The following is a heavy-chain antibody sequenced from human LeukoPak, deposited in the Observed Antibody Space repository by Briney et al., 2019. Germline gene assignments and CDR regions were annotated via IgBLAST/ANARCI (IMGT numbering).Heavy chain of an antibody. Sequence: SETLSLTCTVSGYSISSGYYWSWIRQPPGKGLEWIGEINHSGSTNYNPSLKSRVTISVDTSKNQFSLKLSSVTAADTAVYYCARHPHYYGSGSYYTHWGQGTLVTVSS. CDR1: GYSISSGYY. CDR2: INHSGST. CDR3: ARHPHYYGSGSYYTH. D-gene: IGHD3-10*01. V-gene: IGHV4-38-2*02. J-gene: IGHJ4*02.